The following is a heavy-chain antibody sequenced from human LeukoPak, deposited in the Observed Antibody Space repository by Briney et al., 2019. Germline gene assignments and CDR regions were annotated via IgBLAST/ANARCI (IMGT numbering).Heavy chain of an antibody. V-gene: IGHV1-69*04. CDR3: AKDSVRRFLEWSSKYYFDY. D-gene: IGHD3-3*01. CDR2: IIPILGIA. J-gene: IGHJ4*02. Sequence: SVKVSCKASGGTFSSYAISWVRQAPGQGLEWMGRIIPILGIANYAQKFQGRVTITADTSTSTAYMELSSLRYEDTAVYYCAKDSVRRFLEWSSKYYFDYWGQGTLVTVPS. CDR1: GGTFSSYA.